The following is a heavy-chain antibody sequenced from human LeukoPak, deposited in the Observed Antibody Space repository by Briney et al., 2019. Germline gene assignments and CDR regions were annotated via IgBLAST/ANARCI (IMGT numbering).Heavy chain of an antibody. Sequence: SETLSLTCAVYGGSFSGYYWSWIRQPPGKGLEWIGEINHSGSTNYNPSLKSRVTISVDTSKNNFSLRLSSVTAAETGVYYCAREYRYYYGSGSYSPDAFDIWGQGTMVTVSS. V-gene: IGHV4-34*01. D-gene: IGHD3-10*01. CDR3: AREYRYYYGSGSYSPDAFDI. CDR1: GGSFSGYY. J-gene: IGHJ3*02. CDR2: INHSGST.